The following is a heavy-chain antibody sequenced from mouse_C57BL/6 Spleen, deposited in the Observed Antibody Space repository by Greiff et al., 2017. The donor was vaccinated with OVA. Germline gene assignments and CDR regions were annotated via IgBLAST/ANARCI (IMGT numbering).Heavy chain of an antibody. CDR1: GYTFTDYY. CDR2: IYPGSGNT. J-gene: IGHJ2*01. CDR3: AITGDNFDY. Sequence: QVQLQQSGAELVRPGASVKLSCKASGYTFTDYYINWVKQRPGQGLEWIARIYPGSGNTYYNEKFKGKATLTAEKSSSTAYMQLSSLTSEDSAVYFCAITGDNFDYWGQGTTLTVSS. D-gene: IGHD4-1*01. V-gene: IGHV1-76*01.